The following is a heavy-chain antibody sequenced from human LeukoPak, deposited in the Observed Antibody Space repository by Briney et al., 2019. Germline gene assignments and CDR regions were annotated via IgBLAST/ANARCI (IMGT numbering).Heavy chain of an antibody. CDR3: ARDASLSSTAVTGGSYFDY. J-gene: IGHJ4*02. D-gene: IGHD6-19*01. V-gene: IGHV3-30*04. Sequence: GGSLRLSCAASGFTFSTYAMHWVRQAPGKGLEWVAVISYDGNNKYYADSVKGRFTISRDNSKNTLYLQMNSLRDDDTAVYYCARDASLSSTAVTGGSYFDYRGQGTLVTVSS. CDR1: GFTFSTYA. CDR2: ISYDGNNK.